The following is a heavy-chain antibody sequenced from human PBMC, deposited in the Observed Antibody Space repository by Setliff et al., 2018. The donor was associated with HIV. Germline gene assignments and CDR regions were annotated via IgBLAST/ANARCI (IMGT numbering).Heavy chain of an antibody. CDR1: GYTFTSYY. V-gene: IGHV1-46*01. CDR2: INPSGGST. J-gene: IGHJ3*01. Sequence: ASVKVSCKASGYTFTSYYMHWVRQAPGQGLEWMGIINPSGGSTSYAQKFQGRVTMTRDTSTSTVYMELSSLRSEDTALYFCTKDIKKLSMLWGANDGFEFWGQGTMVTVSS. D-gene: IGHD3-10*01. CDR3: TKDIKKLSMLWGANDGFEF.